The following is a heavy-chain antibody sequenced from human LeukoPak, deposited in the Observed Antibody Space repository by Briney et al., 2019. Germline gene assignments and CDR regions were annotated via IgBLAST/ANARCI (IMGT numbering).Heavy chain of an antibody. CDR2: IYHSDSDT. J-gene: IGHJ5*02. Sequence: GESLKISCKGSGYSFTSYWNAWVRQMPGKGLESWVIIYHSDSDTRYSPSFQGQVTISADKSISTAYLQWSSLQASDTAMYYCAWSRITMVRGVPSPNWFDPWGQGTLVTVSS. V-gene: IGHV5-51*01. D-gene: IGHD3-10*01. CDR1: GYSFTSYW. CDR3: AWSRITMVRGVPSPNWFDP.